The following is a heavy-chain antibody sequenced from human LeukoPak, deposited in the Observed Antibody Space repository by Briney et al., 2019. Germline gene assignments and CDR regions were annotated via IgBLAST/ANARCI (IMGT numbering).Heavy chain of an antibody. Sequence: ASVKVSCKASGGTFSSYAISWVRQAPGQGLEWMGRIIPILGIANYAQKFQGRVTITADKSTSTAYMELSSLRSEDTAVYYCARSIVVVVAATRHNWFDPWGQGTLVTVSS. J-gene: IGHJ5*02. V-gene: IGHV1-69*04. CDR2: IIPILGIA. D-gene: IGHD2-15*01. CDR1: GGTFSSYA. CDR3: ARSIVVVVAATRHNWFDP.